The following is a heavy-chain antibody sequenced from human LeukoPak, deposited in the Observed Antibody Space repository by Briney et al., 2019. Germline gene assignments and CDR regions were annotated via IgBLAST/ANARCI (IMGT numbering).Heavy chain of an antibody. D-gene: IGHD3-9*01. CDR1: GGSISSSSYY. Sequence: SETLSLTCTVSGGSISSSSYYWGWIRQPPGKGLEWIGSIYYSGSTYYNPSLKSRVTISVDTSKNQFSLKLSSVTAADTAVYYCARQRRPTGYPFDYWGQGTLVTVSS. J-gene: IGHJ4*02. V-gene: IGHV4-39*01. CDR2: IYYSGST. CDR3: ARQRRPTGYPFDY.